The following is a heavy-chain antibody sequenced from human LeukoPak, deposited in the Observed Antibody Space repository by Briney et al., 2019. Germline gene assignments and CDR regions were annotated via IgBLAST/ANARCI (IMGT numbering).Heavy chain of an antibody. CDR1: GYTFTSYD. Sequence: ASVKVSCKASGYTFTSYDINWVRQATGQGLEWMGWMNPNSGNTSYAQKFQGRVTMTRNTAISTAYMELSSLRSEDTAVYYCARVDDFWSGYYVGYYYYGMDVWGQGTTVTVSS. CDR2: MNPNSGNT. D-gene: IGHD3-3*01. V-gene: IGHV1-8*01. CDR3: ARVDDFWSGYYVGYYYYGMDV. J-gene: IGHJ6*02.